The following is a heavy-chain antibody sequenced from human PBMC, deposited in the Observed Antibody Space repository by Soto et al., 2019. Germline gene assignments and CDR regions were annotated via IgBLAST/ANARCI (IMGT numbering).Heavy chain of an antibody. Sequence: QVQLQESGPGLVKPSETLSLTCTVSGGSISSYYWSWIRQPPGKGLEWIGYIYYSGSTNYNPSLKSRVTISVDTSKNQFSLKLSSVTAADTAVYYCARHRGWNWGGAFDIWGQGTMVTVSS. CDR1: GGSISSYY. D-gene: IGHD7-27*01. CDR3: ARHRGWNWGGAFDI. V-gene: IGHV4-59*08. CDR2: IYYSGST. J-gene: IGHJ3*02.